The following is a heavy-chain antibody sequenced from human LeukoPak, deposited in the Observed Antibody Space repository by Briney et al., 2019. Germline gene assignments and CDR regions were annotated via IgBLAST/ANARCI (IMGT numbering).Heavy chain of an antibody. Sequence: SETLSLTCTVSGGSISSYYRSWIRQPPGKGLEWIGYIYYSGSTNYNPSLKSRVTISVDTSKNQFSLKLSSVTAADTAVYYCARGAAVAGTLWSPYYFDYWGQGTLVTVSS. V-gene: IGHV4-59*01. J-gene: IGHJ4*02. CDR3: ARGAAVAGTLWSPYYFDY. D-gene: IGHD6-19*01. CDR2: IYYSGST. CDR1: GGSISSYY.